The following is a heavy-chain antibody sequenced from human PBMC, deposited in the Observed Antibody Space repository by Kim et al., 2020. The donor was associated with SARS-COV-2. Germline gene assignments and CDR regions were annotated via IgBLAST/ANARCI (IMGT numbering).Heavy chain of an antibody. CDR3: ARVPIRRTYYFDY. Sequence: GGSLRLSCAASGFTFSSYAMHWVRQAPGKGLEWVAVISYDGSNKYYADSVKGRFTISRDNSKNTLYLQMNSLRAEDTAVYYCARVPIRRTYYFDYWGQGTLVTVSS. V-gene: IGHV3-30-3*01. CDR1: GFTFSSYA. J-gene: IGHJ4*02. CDR2: ISYDGSNK. D-gene: IGHD2-2*01.